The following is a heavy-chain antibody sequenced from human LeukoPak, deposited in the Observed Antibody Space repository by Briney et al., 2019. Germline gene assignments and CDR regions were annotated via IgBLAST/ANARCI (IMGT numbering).Heavy chain of an antibody. V-gene: IGHV3-43*02. Sequence: GGSLRLSCAASGFAFQAFDMHWVRQAPGKGLEWVSLINSVGTKTYYADSVRGRFTVSRDNSKNSLYLQMNSLRTEDTALYYCATWAFYHGLDVWGQGSTVTISS. CDR1: GFAFQAFD. J-gene: IGHJ6*02. D-gene: IGHD1-26*01. CDR3: ATWAFYHGLDV. CDR2: INSVGTKT.